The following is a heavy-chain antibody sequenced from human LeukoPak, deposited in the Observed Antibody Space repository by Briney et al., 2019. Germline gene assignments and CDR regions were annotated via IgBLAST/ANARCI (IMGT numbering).Heavy chain of an antibody. CDR3: ARFPEYSGFDY. V-gene: IGHV3-33*01. Sequence: GGSLRLSCAASGFTFSNYGMHWARQAPGKGLEWVSFIWYDGSSKYYADSVKGRFTISRDNSKNTLYLQMNSLRAEDTAVYYCARFPEYSGFDYWGQGTLVTVSS. CDR2: IWYDGSSK. J-gene: IGHJ4*02. D-gene: IGHD6-6*01. CDR1: GFTFSNYG.